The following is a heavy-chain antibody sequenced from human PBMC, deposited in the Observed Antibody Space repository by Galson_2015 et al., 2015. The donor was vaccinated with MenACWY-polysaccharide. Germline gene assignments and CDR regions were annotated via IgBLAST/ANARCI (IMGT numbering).Heavy chain of an antibody. CDR2: ISYDGSNK. CDR3: AKAYYDSSNYYFFDY. V-gene: IGHV3-30*18. Sequence: SLRLSCAASGFTFSSFGMHWVRHAPGKGLEWVAVISYDGSNKYYADSIKGRFTISRDNSKNTLYLQMNSLRAEDTAVYYCAKAYYDSSNYYFFDYWGQGTLVTVSS. CDR1: GFTFSSFG. J-gene: IGHJ4*02. D-gene: IGHD3-22*01.